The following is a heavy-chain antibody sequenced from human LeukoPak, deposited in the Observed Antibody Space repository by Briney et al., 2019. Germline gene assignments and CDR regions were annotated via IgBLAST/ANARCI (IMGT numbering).Heavy chain of an antibody. V-gene: IGHV1-8*01. J-gene: IGHJ4*02. Sequence: ASVKVSCKASGYTFTSYNINWVRQATGQGLEWMGWMNPKSGNTGYIQKFQGRVTMTRDTSISTAYMELSSLRAEDTAVYSCARVTGSIDDCGQGTLVTVSS. CDR3: ARVTGSIDD. D-gene: IGHD1-26*01. CDR2: MNPKSGNT. CDR1: GYTFTSYN.